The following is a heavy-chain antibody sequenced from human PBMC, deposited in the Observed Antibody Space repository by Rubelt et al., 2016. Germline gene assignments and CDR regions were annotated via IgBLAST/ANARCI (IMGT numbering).Heavy chain of an antibody. V-gene: IGHV3-21*01. Sequence: EVQLVESGGGLVKHGGSLRLSCAASGFSFNTYSMNWVRQAPGKGLEWVSSISSSSSYIYYADSVKGRFNISRENAKNSLYLQMSSRRAEDTAVYYCARDAYSSGPAVDWGQGTLVTVSS. CDR3: ARDAYSSGPAVD. CDR1: GFSFNTYS. CDR2: ISSSSSYI. D-gene: IGHD3-22*01. J-gene: IGHJ4*02.